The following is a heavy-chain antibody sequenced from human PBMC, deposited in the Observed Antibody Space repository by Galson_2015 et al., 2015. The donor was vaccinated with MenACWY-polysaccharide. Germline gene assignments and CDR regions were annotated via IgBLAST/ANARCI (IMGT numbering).Heavy chain of an antibody. CDR3: AKREMMIIATNTYRFFDY. CDR2: ISGGRSIT. CDR1: GFTFSSCA. V-gene: IGHV3-23*05. Sequence: SLRLSCAASGFTFSSCAMSWVRQAPGKGLEWVSSISGGRSITTYVGSVKGRFTISRDNFKNTLYLQMNSLRADDTAIYYCAKREMMIIATNTYRFFDYWGQGILVTVSS. J-gene: IGHJ4*02. D-gene: IGHD3-22*01.